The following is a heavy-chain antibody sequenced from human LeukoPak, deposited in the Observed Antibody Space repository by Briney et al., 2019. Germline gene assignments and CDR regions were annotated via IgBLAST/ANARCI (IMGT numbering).Heavy chain of an antibody. CDR3: ARDPYDYGDEGAFDI. Sequence: GRSLRLSCAASGFTFDDYAMHWVRQAPGKGLEWVSGISWNSGSIGYADSVKGRFTISRDNAKNSLYLQMNSLRAEDTAVYYCARDPYDYGDEGAFDIWGQGTMVTVSS. J-gene: IGHJ3*02. CDR2: ISWNSGSI. V-gene: IGHV3-9*01. D-gene: IGHD4-17*01. CDR1: GFTFDDYA.